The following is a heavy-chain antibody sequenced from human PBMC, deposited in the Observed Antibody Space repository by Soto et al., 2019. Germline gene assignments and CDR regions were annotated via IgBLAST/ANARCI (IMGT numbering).Heavy chain of an antibody. CDR1: GFSLSNARMG. V-gene: IGHV2-26*01. CDR3: ARIRRAAAGNYYYYSMDV. D-gene: IGHD6-13*01. CDR2: IFSNDEK. Sequence: QVTLKESGPVLVKPTETLTLTCTVSGFSLSNARMGVSWIRQPPGKALEWLAHIFSNDEKSYSTSLKSRLTNTNDTPKNQVVLTLTNMDPVDTATYYCARIRRAAAGNYYYYSMDVWGQGTTGTVSS. J-gene: IGHJ6*02.